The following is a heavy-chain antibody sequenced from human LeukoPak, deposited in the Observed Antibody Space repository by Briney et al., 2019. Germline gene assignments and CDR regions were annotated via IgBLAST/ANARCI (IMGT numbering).Heavy chain of an antibody. CDR2: ITNMGNPK. D-gene: IGHD2-21*02. CDR3: AKELAYCGGDCYSGSSFYYYYGMDV. J-gene: IGHJ6*02. Sequence: GGSLRFSWAASEFTFSSYSMNGFAQAPGKGREWVSYITNMGNPKTYADSVKGRFTISRDNTKNMLYLQVNSLRAEDTAVYYCAKELAYCGGDCYSGSSFYYYYGMDVWGQGTTVTVSS. CDR1: EFTFSSYS. V-gene: IGHV3-48*01.